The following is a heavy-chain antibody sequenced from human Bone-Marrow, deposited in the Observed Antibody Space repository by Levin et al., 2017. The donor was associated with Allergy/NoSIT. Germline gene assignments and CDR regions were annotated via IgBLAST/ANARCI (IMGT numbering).Heavy chain of an antibody. Sequence: GGSLRLSCAASGFTFSNAWMSWVRQAPGKGLEWVGRIKSKTDGGTTDYAAPVKGRFTISRDDSKNTLYLQMNSLKTEDTAVYYCTVIVVVVAAHDYWGQGTLVTVSS. CDR2: IKSKTDGGTT. D-gene: IGHD2-15*01. CDR1: GFTFSNAW. CDR3: TVIVVVVAAHDY. V-gene: IGHV3-15*01. J-gene: IGHJ4*02.